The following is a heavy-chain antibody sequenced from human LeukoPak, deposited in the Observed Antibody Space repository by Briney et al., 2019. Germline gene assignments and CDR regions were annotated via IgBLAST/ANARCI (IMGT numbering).Heavy chain of an antibody. CDR3: ARVRGDFETD. J-gene: IGHJ1*01. CDR2: RYYSGST. Sequence: SETLSLTCSASGGSISSYYWTWIRQPPGKGLEWIGYRYYSGSTTYNPSLKSRVTISVDTSKSQFSLKLISVTAADTAIYYCARVRGDFETDWGQGTLVTVSS. CDR1: GGSISSYY. D-gene: IGHD3-16*01. V-gene: IGHV4-59*01.